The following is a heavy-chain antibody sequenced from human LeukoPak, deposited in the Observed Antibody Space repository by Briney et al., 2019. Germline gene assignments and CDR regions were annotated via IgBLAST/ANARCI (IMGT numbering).Heavy chain of an antibody. CDR2: ISGSGGST. Sequence: GGSLRLSCAASGFTFSSYAMSWVRQAPGKGLEWVSAISGSGGSTYYADSVKGRFTISRDNAKNSLYLQMNSLRAEDTAVYYCARGWGVGTVMFDYWGQGTLVTVSS. V-gene: IGHV3-23*01. CDR3: ARGWGVGTVMFDY. CDR1: GFTFSSYA. D-gene: IGHD3-10*01. J-gene: IGHJ4*02.